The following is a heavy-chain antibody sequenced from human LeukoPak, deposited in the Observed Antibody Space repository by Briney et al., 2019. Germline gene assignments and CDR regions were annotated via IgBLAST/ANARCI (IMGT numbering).Heavy chain of an antibody. J-gene: IGHJ4*02. Sequence: GGSLRLSCAASALPFSTYVISWVRQAPGGGLEWISSISGDGARTYYTNSVKGRFTIFRDNPKNTLFLQVNSLRVEDTAVYYCAKGGLTTPLHYWGQGTLVTVSS. CDR3: AKGGLTTPLHY. D-gene: IGHD1-14*01. V-gene: IGHV3-23*01. CDR1: ALPFSTYV. CDR2: ISGDGART.